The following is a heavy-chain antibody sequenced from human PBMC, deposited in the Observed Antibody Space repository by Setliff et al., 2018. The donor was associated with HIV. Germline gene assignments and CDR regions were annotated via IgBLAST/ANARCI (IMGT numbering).Heavy chain of an antibody. J-gene: IGHJ4*02. CDR3: AKGDSFVFSYVYPDY. Sequence: HPGGSLRLSCAASGFTFSYYWMTWVRQAPGKGLEWVASIKQDGSEKYYVDSVKGRFTISRDNTKNSLYLQMNSLRAEDTAVYYCAKGDSFVFSYVYPDYWGPGTLVTVSS. CDR2: IKQDGSEK. CDR1: GFTFSYYW. V-gene: IGHV3-7*01. D-gene: IGHD3-22*01.